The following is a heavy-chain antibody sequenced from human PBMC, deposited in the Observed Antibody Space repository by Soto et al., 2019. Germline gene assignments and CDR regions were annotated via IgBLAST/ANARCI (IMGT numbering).Heavy chain of an antibody. CDR1: GYSITNGYY. Sequence: PSETLSLTCAVSGYSITNGYYWGWIRQPPGRGLEWIGTIYHSGSTYYNPSLKTRVTISVDTSKNQFSLKLSSVTAADTAVYYCVRALYCSGGSCSPLRGMDVWGQGTTVTVSS. CDR2: IYHSGST. J-gene: IGHJ6*02. V-gene: IGHV4-38-2*01. CDR3: VRALYCSGGSCSPLRGMDV. D-gene: IGHD2-15*01.